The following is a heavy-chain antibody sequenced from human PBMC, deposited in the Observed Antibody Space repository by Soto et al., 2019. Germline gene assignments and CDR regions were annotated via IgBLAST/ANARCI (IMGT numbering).Heavy chain of an antibody. CDR3: AKDRNYPRDQFHY. V-gene: IGHV3-23*01. CDR2: ISANGQGI. J-gene: IGHJ4*02. Sequence: QTGGSLRLSCAASGFTFSTYALSWVRQAPGKGLEWVSAISANGQGIYYADSVRGRFTISRDNSKNTIFLHMDSLRAEDTAVYYCAKDRNYPRDQFHYWGQGTQVTVSS. D-gene: IGHD1-7*01. CDR1: GFTFSTYA.